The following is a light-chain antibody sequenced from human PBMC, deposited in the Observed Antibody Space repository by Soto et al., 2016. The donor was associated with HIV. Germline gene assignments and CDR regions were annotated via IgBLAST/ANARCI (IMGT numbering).Light chain of an antibody. CDR3: QVWDVSSDLVL. V-gene: IGLV3-21*03. Sequence: SYELTQPPSVSVAPGKTARIPCGGNNIGIKSVHWYQRKPGQAPVLVVYDDGDRPSGIPERFSGSNSGNTATLTISRVEAGDEADYYCQVWDVSSDLVLFGGGTKLTVL. J-gene: IGLJ3*02. CDR1: NIGIKS. CDR2: DDG.